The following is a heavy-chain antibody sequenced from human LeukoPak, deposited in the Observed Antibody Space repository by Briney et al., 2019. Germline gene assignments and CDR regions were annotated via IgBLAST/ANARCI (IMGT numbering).Heavy chain of an antibody. Sequence: PSETLSLTCTVSGGSISSGGYYWSWIRQPPGKGLEWIGYIYHSGSTYYNPSLKSRVTISVDTSKNQFSLKLSSVTAADTAVYYCARGAFTMVRGVIIPRFGYWGQGTLVTVSS. V-gene: IGHV4-30-2*01. D-gene: IGHD3-10*01. J-gene: IGHJ4*02. CDR2: IYHSGST. CDR1: GGSISSGGYY. CDR3: ARGAFTMVRGVIIPRFGY.